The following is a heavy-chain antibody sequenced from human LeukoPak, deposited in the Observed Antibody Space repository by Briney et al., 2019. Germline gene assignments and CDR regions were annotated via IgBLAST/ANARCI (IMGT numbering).Heavy chain of an antibody. J-gene: IGHJ4*02. Sequence: PGGSLRLSCAASGFTFSSYAMNWVRQAPGKRLEWVAVISYDGSSKYYADSVKGRFTISRDNSKNTLYLQMNSLRAEDTAVYYCAREWELVYWGQGTLVTVSS. V-gene: IGHV3-30-3*01. D-gene: IGHD1-26*01. CDR1: GFTFSSYA. CDR2: ISYDGSSK. CDR3: AREWELVY.